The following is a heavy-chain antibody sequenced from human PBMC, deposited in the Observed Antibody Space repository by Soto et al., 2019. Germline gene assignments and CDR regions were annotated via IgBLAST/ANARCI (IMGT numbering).Heavy chain of an antibody. CDR3: AVDPNWEWGYS. Sequence: ASVKVSCKASGYTFTGYYMHWVRQAPGQGLEWMGWINPNSGGTNYAQKFQGRVTMTRDTSISTAYMELSRLRPEDTAIYYCAVDPNWEWGYSWGPGTLVTVSS. CDR1: GYTFTGYY. V-gene: IGHV1-2*02. CDR2: INPNSGGT. D-gene: IGHD1-1*01. J-gene: IGHJ4*02.